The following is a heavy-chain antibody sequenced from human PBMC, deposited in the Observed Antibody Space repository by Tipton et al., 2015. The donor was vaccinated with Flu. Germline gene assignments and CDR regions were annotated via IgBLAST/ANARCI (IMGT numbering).Heavy chain of an antibody. CDR2: FHDGGSI. V-gene: IGHV4-39*01. J-gene: IGHJ4*02. CDR1: GDSVSRSSNF. Sequence: TLSLTCTVSGDSVSRSSNFWGWIRQPPGMGLEWIGSFHDGGSIFYNPSLRSRVSISVDTSENQFFLKLNSASAADTAVYYCVGHLRNLESTVITPYFDYWGQGTLVTVSS. CDR3: VGHLRNLESTVITPYFDY. D-gene: IGHD4-23*01.